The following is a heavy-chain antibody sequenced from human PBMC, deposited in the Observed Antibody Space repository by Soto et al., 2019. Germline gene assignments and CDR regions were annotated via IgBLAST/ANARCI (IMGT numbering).Heavy chain of an antibody. CDR2: IFHGGDT. CDR1: GASISSTTW. V-gene: IGHV4-4*02. CDR3: ASTDSGSPTLEAY. J-gene: IGHJ4*02. D-gene: IGHD6-19*01. Sequence: QVQLQESGPGLVKPSGTLSLTCAVTGASISSTTWWTWVRQPPGKGLEWIGEIFHGGDTNYNPSLKSRVTMSVDKSKNQFSMRLSSVIAADTAVYYCASTDSGSPTLEAYWGQGTQVTVSS.